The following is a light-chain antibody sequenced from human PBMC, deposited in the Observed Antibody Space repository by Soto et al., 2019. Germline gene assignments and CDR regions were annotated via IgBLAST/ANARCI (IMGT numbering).Light chain of an antibody. CDR1: QSVSSSY. Sequence: EIVLTQSPGTLSLSPGEKATNSCRASQSVSSSYLAWYQQKPCQAPRLLIYGASSRATGIPDRFSGSGSGTDFTLTISRLEPEDFAVYYCQQYGSSPWTFGQGTKVE. CDR3: QQYGSSPWT. J-gene: IGKJ1*01. V-gene: IGKV3-20*01. CDR2: GAS.